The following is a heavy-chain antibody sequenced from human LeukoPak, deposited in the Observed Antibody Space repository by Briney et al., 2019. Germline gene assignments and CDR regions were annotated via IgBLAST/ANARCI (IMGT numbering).Heavy chain of an antibody. CDR2: IYTSGST. D-gene: IGHD1-7*01. CDR3: ARGTGTRIHYYYYMDV. V-gene: IGHV4-61*02. J-gene: IGHJ6*03. CDR1: GGSISSGSYY. Sequence: SETLSLTCTVSGGSISSGSYYWSWIRQPAGKGLEWIGRIYTSGSTNYSPSLKSRVTISVDTSKNQFSLKLSSVTAADTAVYYCARGTGTRIHYYYYMDVWGKGTTVTVSS.